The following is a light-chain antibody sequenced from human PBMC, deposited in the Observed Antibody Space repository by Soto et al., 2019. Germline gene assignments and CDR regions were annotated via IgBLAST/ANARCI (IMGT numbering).Light chain of an antibody. CDR1: SSDIGYYNY. Sequence: QSVLTQPPSASGSPGQSVTISCTGTSSDIGYYNYVSWYQQRPGKAPKLIIYEVSKRSSGVPDRFSDSKSGNTASLTVSGLQAEDEADFYCSSYAGTNNFEVFGGGTKLTVL. CDR3: SSYAGTNNFEV. V-gene: IGLV2-8*01. CDR2: EVS. J-gene: IGLJ2*01.